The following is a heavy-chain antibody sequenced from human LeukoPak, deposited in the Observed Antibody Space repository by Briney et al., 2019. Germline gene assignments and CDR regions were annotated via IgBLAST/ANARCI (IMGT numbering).Heavy chain of an antibody. Sequence: GASVKVSCKASGYTFTSYYLYWVRQAPGQGLEWMGVINPSGGSTTSAQKFQGRVTVTRDTSTSTVYMELRSLRSEDTAVYYCARGPGPADDGGGYCFDYWGQGTLVTVSS. V-gene: IGHV1-46*01. CDR3: ARGPGPADDGGGYCFDY. CDR1: GYTFTSYY. CDR2: INPSGGST. J-gene: IGHJ4*02. D-gene: IGHD3-22*01.